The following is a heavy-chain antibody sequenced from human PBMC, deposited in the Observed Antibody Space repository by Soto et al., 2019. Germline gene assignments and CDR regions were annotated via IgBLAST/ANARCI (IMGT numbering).Heavy chain of an antibody. Sequence: SETLSLTCTVSGDSVKNYFWSWARQPPGKGLEWIGHFYHSGTTNYSPALKSRVTISIDQSKNQFSLRLNSVTAADTAVYFCARDPGYCTNGVCPIFDFWGQGIPVTVSS. CDR2: FYHSGTT. CDR1: GDSVKNYF. V-gene: IGHV4-59*02. CDR3: ARDPGYCTNGVCPIFDF. J-gene: IGHJ4*02. D-gene: IGHD2-8*01.